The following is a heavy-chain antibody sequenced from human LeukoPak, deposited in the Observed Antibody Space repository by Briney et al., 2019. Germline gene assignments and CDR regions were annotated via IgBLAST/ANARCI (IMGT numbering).Heavy chain of an antibody. D-gene: IGHD6-6*01. CDR1: RGTFSSYA. Sequence: SVKVSCKASRGTFSSYAISWVRQAPGQGLEWMGRIIPIVGIANYAQQFQGRVTINADKSTSTAYMELSSLRSEDTAVYYCARGIAYSSSSARGYNYYFYGMAVWGQGTTVTVSS. V-gene: IGHV1-69*04. CDR2: IIPIVGIA. J-gene: IGHJ6*02. CDR3: ARGIAYSSSSARGYNYYFYGMAV.